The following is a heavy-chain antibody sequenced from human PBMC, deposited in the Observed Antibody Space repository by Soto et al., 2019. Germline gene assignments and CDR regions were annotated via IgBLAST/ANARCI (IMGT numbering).Heavy chain of an antibody. CDR2: IYYSGST. D-gene: IGHD6-13*01. CDR3: ARDGTAAGHCWFDP. J-gene: IGHJ5*02. CDR1: GGSISSGGYY. V-gene: IGHV4-31*03. Sequence: SETLSLTCTVSGGSISSGGYYWSWIRQHPGKGLEWIGYIYYSGSTYYNPSLKSRVTISVDTSKNQFSLKLSSVTAADTAVYYCARDGTAAGHCWFDPWGQGTLVTVSS.